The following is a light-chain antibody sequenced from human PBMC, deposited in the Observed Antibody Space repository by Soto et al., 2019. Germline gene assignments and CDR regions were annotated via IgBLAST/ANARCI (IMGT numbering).Light chain of an antibody. CDR3: QRYDSFRT. V-gene: IGKV3-20*01. J-gene: IGKJ1*01. Sequence: EIVLTQSPGTLSLSPGERATLSCRASQSVRSNFLAWYQQKPGQAPRLLIYGASNRATGIPDRFSGSGSGTDFTLTITRLEPEDFAKYYCQRYDSFRTFGQGTKVEI. CDR2: GAS. CDR1: QSVRSNF.